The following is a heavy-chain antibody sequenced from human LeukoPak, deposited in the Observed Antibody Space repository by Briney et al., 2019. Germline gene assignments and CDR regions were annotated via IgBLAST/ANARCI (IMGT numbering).Heavy chain of an antibody. CDR2: INHSGST. V-gene: IGHV4-34*01. CDR1: GGSFSGYY. J-gene: IGHJ4*02. D-gene: IGHD5-18*01. CDR3: ARGKARGYSYGLYY. Sequence: PSETLSLTCAVYGGSFSGYYWSWIRQPPGKGLEWIGEINHSGSTNYNPSLKTRVTISVDTSKNQFSLKLSSVTAADTAVYYCARGKARGYSYGLYYWGQGTLVTVSS.